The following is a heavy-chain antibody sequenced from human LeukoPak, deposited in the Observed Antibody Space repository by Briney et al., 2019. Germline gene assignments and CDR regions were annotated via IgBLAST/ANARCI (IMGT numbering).Heavy chain of an antibody. J-gene: IGHJ4*02. V-gene: IGHV4-34*01. CDR1: GGSFSGYY. CDR2: INHSGST. D-gene: IGHD3-10*01. CDR3: ARVSGSGSYF. Sequence: SETLSLTCAVYGGSFSGYYWSWIRQPPGKGLEWIGEINHSGSTNYNPSLKSRVTISVDTSKNQFSLKLSSVTAADTAVYYCARVSGSGSYFWGQGTLVTVSS.